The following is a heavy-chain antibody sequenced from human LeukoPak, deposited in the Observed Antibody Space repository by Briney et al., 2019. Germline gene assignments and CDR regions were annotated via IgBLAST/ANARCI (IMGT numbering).Heavy chain of an antibody. Sequence: TGGSLRLSCAASGFTFSTYWMSWVRQAPGKGLEWVANIKQDGSEKYYVDSVKGRFTISRDNAKNSLFLQMNSLRAEDTAVYYCARGRGSGSCDCWGQGTRVTVSS. CDR2: IKQDGSEK. CDR1: GFTFSTYW. V-gene: IGHV3-7*01. CDR3: ARGRGSGSCDC. J-gene: IGHJ4*02. D-gene: IGHD1-26*01.